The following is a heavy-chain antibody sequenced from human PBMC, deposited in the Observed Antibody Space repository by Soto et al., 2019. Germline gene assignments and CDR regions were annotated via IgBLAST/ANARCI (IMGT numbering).Heavy chain of an antibody. Sequence: SETLSLTCTVSGGSISTGYWTWIRQPPEKGLEWIGYIYYSDSINYNPSLSSRVTISVDTSKNQFSLKLSSVTAADTAVYYCATLLWFGGGWFDPWGQGTLVTVSS. D-gene: IGHD3-10*01. CDR1: GGSISTGY. J-gene: IGHJ5*02. CDR3: ATLLWFGGGWFDP. V-gene: IGHV4-59*08. CDR2: IYYSDSI.